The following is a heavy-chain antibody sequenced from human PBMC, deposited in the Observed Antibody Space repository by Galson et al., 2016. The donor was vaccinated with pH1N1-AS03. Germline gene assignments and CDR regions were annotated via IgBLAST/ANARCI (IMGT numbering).Heavy chain of an antibody. Sequence: ASGYTFNLYAFSWLRQTPGQGLEWMGWISAHSGHASYAQAFQGRVSMTIDASTTTTYMELRSLTTDDTAVYFCARDRTTVTEILLYDYWGQGTLLTVSS. D-gene: IGHD4-17*01. CDR2: ISAHSGHA. V-gene: IGHV1-18*01. CDR3: ARDRTTVTEILLYDY. J-gene: IGHJ4*02. CDR1: GYTFNLYA.